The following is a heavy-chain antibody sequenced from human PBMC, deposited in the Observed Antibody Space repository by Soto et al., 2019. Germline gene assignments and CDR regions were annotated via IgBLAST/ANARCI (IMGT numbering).Heavy chain of an antibody. CDR2: IYYSGST. Sequence: SETLSLTCTVSGGSISSGGYYWSWIRQHPGKGLEWIGYIYYSGSTYYNPSLKSRVTISVDTSKNQFSLKLSSVTAADTAVYYCARIIWNDVSVDPWGQGTLVTVSS. CDR3: ARIIWNDVSVDP. J-gene: IGHJ5*02. CDR1: GGSISSGGYY. D-gene: IGHD1-1*01. V-gene: IGHV4-31*03.